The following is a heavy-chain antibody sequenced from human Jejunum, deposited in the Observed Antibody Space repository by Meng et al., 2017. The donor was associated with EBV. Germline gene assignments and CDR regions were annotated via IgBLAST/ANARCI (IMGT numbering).Heavy chain of an antibody. D-gene: IGHD3-16*01. CDR3: TTIRGGSRGEY. V-gene: IGHV3-15*01. CDR2: IKSKTDGGTT. J-gene: IGHJ4*02. CDR1: GFSFNNAW. Sequence: EVQLVEAXGGLVKPVXSLRLACAASGFSFNNAWMSWVRQAPGKGLEWVGRIKSKTDGGTTDFAAPVEGRFTISRDDSQNTMHLQMNSLKTEDTAVYYCTTIRGGSRGEYWGQGTLVTVSS.